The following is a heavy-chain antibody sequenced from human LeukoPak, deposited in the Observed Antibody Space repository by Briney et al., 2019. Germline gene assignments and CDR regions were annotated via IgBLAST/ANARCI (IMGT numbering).Heavy chain of an antibody. CDR2: IYYSGST. D-gene: IGHD6-13*01. V-gene: IGHV4-39*01. J-gene: IGHJ6*02. Sequence: SETLSLTCTVSGGSISSSYYYWGWIRQPPGKGLEWIGTIYYSGSTYYNPSLKSRVTISVDTSKNQFSLKLSSVTAPDTAVYYCARLEVRRAAAGDYYYYGMDVWGQGTTVTVSS. CDR1: GGSISSSYYY. CDR3: ARLEVRRAAAGDYYYYGMDV.